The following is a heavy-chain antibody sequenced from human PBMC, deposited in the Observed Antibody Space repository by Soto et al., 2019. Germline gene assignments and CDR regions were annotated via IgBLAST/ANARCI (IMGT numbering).Heavy chain of an antibody. CDR1: GFTFSSYW. J-gene: IGHJ6*02. V-gene: IGHV3-7*01. Sequence: PGGSLRLSCAASGFTFSSYWMSWVRQAPGKGLEWVANIKQDGSEKYYVDSVKGRFTISRDNAKNSLYLQMNSLRAEDTAVYYCARDAREEAAVYYYYYGMDVWGQGTTVTVSS. CDR3: ARDAREEAAVYYYYYGMDV. CDR2: IKQDGSEK. D-gene: IGHD6-13*01.